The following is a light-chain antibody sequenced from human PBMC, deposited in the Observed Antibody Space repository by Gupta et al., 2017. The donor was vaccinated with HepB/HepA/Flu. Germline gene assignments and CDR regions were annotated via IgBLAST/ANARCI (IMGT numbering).Light chain of an antibody. V-gene: IGLV1-47*02. CDR3: SSWDGSRTGFV. Sequence: QSVLTQPPSASGTPGQRVTISCSGSGSNFGHNYVVWYQHLPGQAPRPLIYNNNQRPSGVPDRFSGSKSGTTASLPIIGLQGEDEADYYCSSWDGSRTGFVFGGGTKVTV. CDR2: NNN. J-gene: IGLJ2*01. CDR1: GSNFGHNY.